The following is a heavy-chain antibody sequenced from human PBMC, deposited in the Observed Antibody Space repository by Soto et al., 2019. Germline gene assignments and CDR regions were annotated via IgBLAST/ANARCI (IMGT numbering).Heavy chain of an antibody. CDR2: ISAYNGNT. CDR3: ARDVVLYYYDSSGYPNYYFDY. Sequence: ASVKVSCKASGYTFTSYGISWVRQAPGQGLEWMGGISAYNGNTNYAQKLQGRVAMTTDTSTSTAYMELRSLRSDDTAVYYCARDVVLYYYDSSGYPNYYFDYWG. D-gene: IGHD3-22*01. CDR1: GYTFTSYG. V-gene: IGHV1-18*01. J-gene: IGHJ4*01.